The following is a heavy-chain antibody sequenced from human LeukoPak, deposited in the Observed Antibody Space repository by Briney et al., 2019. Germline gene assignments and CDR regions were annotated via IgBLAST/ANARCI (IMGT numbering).Heavy chain of an antibody. J-gene: IGHJ3*02. CDR1: GGSISSYY. CDR3: AGGYQYYDILTGYNDAFDI. D-gene: IGHD3-9*01. CDR2: IYYSGST. V-gene: IGHV4-59*01. Sequence: SETLSLTCTVSGGSISSYYWSWIRQPPGKGLEWIGYIYYSGSTNYNPSLKSRVTISVDTSKNQFSLKLSSVTAADTAVYYCAGGYQYYDILTGYNDAFDIWGQGTMVTVSS.